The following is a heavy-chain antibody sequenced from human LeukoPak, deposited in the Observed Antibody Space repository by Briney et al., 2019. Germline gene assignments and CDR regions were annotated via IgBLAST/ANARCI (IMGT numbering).Heavy chain of an antibody. CDR2: INPYTGDA. V-gene: IGHV1-2*02. Sequence: ASVKVSCKASGYTFTENYIHWVRQALGHGLEWMGLINPYTGDANYTEKFQGRVTMTRDTSVSTAYMHLSRLRSDDTAVYYCARGKSGFSPWGQGTPVTVSS. D-gene: IGHD3-22*01. CDR3: ARGKSGFSP. J-gene: IGHJ4*02. CDR1: GYTFTENY.